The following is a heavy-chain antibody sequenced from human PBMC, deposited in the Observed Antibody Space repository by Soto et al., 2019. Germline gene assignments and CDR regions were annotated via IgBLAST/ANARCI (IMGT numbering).Heavy chain of an antibody. D-gene: IGHD2-8*01. Sequence: QVHLVQSGAEVKKPGASVKVSCKSSGYTFMNYGISWVRQAPGQGPEWVGWISPDKVNTYYAQNLQGRVTVTTDTSTITVYMESWSMTSDDPAVYYCAPTGGDCTQGVCYDYWGHGTLVTVSS. CDR1: GYTFMNYG. V-gene: IGHV1-18*01. J-gene: IGHJ4*01. CDR3: APTGGDCTQGVCYDY. CDR2: ISPDKVNT.